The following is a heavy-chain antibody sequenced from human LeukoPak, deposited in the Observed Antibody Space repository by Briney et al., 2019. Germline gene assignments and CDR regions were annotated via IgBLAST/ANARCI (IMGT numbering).Heavy chain of an antibody. Sequence: ASVKVSCKASGYTFTDYYMHWVRQAPGQGLEWMGIINPSVGSTTYAQKFQGRVTVTRDMSTSTVYMELSSLRSEDTAVYYCARSNWNYYDSFDFWGQGTLVTVSS. CDR2: INPSVGST. J-gene: IGHJ4*02. D-gene: IGHD3-22*01. V-gene: IGHV1-46*01. CDR1: GYTFTDYY. CDR3: ARSNWNYYDSFDF.